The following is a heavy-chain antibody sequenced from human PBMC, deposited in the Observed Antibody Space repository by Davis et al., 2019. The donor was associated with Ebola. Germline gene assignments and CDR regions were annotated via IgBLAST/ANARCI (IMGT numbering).Heavy chain of an antibody. CDR3: ALPTIKVNYGMDV. V-gene: IGHV1-2*02. Sequence: ASVKVSCKASGYTFTGYYMHWVRQAPGQGLEWMGWINPNSGGTNYAQKFQGRVTMTRDTSISTAYMELSRLRSDDTAVYYCALPTIKVNYGMDVWGQGTTVTVSS. CDR2: INPNSGGT. D-gene: IGHD5-12*01. CDR1: GYTFTGYY. J-gene: IGHJ6*02.